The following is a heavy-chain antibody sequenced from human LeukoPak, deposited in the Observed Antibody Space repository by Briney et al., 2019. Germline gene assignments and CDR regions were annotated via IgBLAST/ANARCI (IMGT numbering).Heavy chain of an antibody. CDR2: ISGNGDST. CDR3: AREVYAGNWFDP. V-gene: IGHV3-64*01. Sequence: GGSLRLSCAASGFTFSTCAMHWVRQAPGKGLEYVAAISGNGDSTYYANSVKGRFTISRDNSKNTLYLQMGSLRPEDMAVYFCAREVYAGNWFDPWGQGTLVTVSS. D-gene: IGHD2-8*01. J-gene: IGHJ5*02. CDR1: GFTFSTCA.